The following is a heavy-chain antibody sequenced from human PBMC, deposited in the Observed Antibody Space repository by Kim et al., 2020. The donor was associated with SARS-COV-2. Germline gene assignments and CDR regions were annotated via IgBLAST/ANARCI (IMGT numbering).Heavy chain of an antibody. CDR1: GGSFSGYY. Sequence: SETLSLTCAVYGGSFSGYYWSWIRQPPGKGLEWIGEINHSGSTNYNPSLKSRVTISVDTSKNQFSLKLSSVTAADTAVYYCARLGATTLDYWGQGTLVTV. D-gene: IGHD1-26*01. J-gene: IGHJ4*02. V-gene: IGHV4-34*01. CDR3: ARLGATTLDY. CDR2: INHSGST.